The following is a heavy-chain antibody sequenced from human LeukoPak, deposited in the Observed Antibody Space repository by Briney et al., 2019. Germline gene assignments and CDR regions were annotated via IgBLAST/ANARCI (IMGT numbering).Heavy chain of an antibody. J-gene: IGHJ4*02. CDR1: GFTFSSYG. CDR2: IWYDGSNK. V-gene: IGHV3-33*01. D-gene: IGHD2-2*01. Sequence: GGSLRLSCAASGFTFSSYGMHWVRQAPGKGLGWVAVIWYDGSNKYYADSVKGRFTISRDNSKNTLYLQMNSLRAEDTAVYYCARDRGYCSSTSCYVALDYWGQGTLVTVSS. CDR3: ARDRGYCSSTSCYVALDY.